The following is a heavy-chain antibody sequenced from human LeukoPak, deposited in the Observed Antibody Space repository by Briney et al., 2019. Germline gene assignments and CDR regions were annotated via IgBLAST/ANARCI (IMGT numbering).Heavy chain of an antibody. Sequence: GGSLRLSCAASGFTFSSYAMHWVRQAPGKGLEWVAVISYDGSNKYYADSVKGRFTISRDNSKNTLYLQMNSLRAEDTAVYYCAKVAVLGYCSGGSCPDYWGQGTLVTVSS. V-gene: IGHV3-30-3*01. CDR3: AKVAVLGYCSGGSCPDY. CDR2: ISYDGSNK. J-gene: IGHJ4*02. CDR1: GFTFSSYA. D-gene: IGHD2-15*01.